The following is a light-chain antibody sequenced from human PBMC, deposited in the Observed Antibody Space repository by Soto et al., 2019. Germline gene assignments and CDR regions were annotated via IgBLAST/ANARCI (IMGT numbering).Light chain of an antibody. V-gene: IGKV3-15*01. CDR2: GAS. CDR3: QQYNNWPGT. Sequence: EILMTQSPATLSVSPGERATLSCRASQRVSSNLAWYQQKPGQAPRLLIYGASTRATGIPARFSGSGSGTEFTLTISSLQSEDFAVYYCQQYNNWPGTFGPGTKVDIK. CDR1: QRVSSN. J-gene: IGKJ3*01.